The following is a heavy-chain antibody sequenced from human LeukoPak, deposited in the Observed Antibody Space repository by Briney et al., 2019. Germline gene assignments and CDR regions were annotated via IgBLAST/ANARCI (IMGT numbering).Heavy chain of an antibody. V-gene: IGHV3-23*01. CDR3: AKDLNSTYNYDSSGYEDAFDI. D-gene: IGHD3-22*01. J-gene: IGHJ3*02. Sequence: GGSLRLSCAASGFTFSSSAMRWVREVQGKGLEWVSGISASGGSTPSAHSVKGRFTISIDNSKNTLYLQMNSLRAEDTAVYYCAKDLNSTYNYDSSGYEDAFDIWGQGTMVTVSS. CDR2: ISASGGST. CDR1: GFTFSSSA.